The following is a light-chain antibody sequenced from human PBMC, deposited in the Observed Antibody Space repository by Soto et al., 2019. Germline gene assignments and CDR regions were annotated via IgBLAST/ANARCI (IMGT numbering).Light chain of an antibody. CDR2: EVT. CDR3: SSYTTGSTPWV. V-gene: IGLV2-14*01. Sequence: QSVLTQPASVSGSPGQSITISCTGTTSDVGGYKYVSWYQLHPGKALKLIIYEVTNRPSGVSDRFSGSKSGNTASLTISGLQTDDEADYFCSSYTTGSTPWVFGGGAKVTVL. J-gene: IGLJ3*02. CDR1: TSDVGGYKY.